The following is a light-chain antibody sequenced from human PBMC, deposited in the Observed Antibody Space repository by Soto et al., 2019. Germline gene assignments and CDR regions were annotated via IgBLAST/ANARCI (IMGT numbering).Light chain of an antibody. CDR3: QQRYSTPPIT. CDR1: QSISSY. V-gene: IGKV1-39*01. J-gene: IGKJ5*01. Sequence: DIQMTQSPSSLSASVGDRVTITCRASQSISSYLNWYQQKPGKAPKLLIYAASSLQSGVPSRFSGSGSGTDFTLTISSLQPEDFATYYCQQRYSTPPITFGQGTRLEI. CDR2: AAS.